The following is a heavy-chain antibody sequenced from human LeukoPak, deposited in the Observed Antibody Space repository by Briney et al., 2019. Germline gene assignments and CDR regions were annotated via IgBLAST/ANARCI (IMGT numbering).Heavy chain of an antibody. Sequence: ASVKVSCKASGYTFTGYYMHWVRQAPGQGLEWMGWINPNTGGTNYAQKFQGRVTMTRDTSISTAYMELSWLRSDDTAVYYCARGGSTTSGYYYYYMDVWGKGTTVTVSS. CDR1: GYTFTGYY. CDR2: INPNTGGT. V-gene: IGHV1-2*02. CDR3: ARGGSTTSGYYYYYMDV. D-gene: IGHD4-11*01. J-gene: IGHJ6*03.